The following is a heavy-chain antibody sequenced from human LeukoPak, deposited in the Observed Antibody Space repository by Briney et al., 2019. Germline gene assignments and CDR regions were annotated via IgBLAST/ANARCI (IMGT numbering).Heavy chain of an antibody. V-gene: IGHV4-34*01. D-gene: IGHD3-10*01. Sequence: SETLSLTCAVYGGSFSGYYWSWIRQPPGKGLEWIGEINHSGSTNYNPSLKSRVLISVDTAKNQFSLNLTSVTVADTAVYYCARASTYFGSGRDGGHMAVWGKGTTVIVSS. CDR1: GGSFSGYY. CDR3: ARASTYFGSGRDGGHMAV. CDR2: INHSGST. J-gene: IGHJ6*03.